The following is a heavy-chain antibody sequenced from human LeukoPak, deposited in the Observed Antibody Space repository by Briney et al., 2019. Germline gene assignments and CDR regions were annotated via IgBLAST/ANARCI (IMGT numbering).Heavy chain of an antibody. CDR3: AKDFVVVTGTVTYFDY. CDR2: NSGRGGST. Sequence: GGSLRLSCAASGFTFRCYAMICVRQSRGEGLEGVSSNSGRGGSTFYGDSVKGLFTISRDNPKNPLYLQKNTLRAEHTPVYYFAKDFVVVTGTVTYFDYWGQGPLLTVSS. D-gene: IGHD2-21*02. V-gene: IGHV3-23*01. CDR1: GFTFRCYA. J-gene: IGHJ4*02.